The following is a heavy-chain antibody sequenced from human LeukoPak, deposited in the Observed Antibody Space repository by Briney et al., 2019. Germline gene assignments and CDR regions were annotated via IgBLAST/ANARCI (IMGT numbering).Heavy chain of an antibody. Sequence: SETLSPTCTVSGVSMSAFQWSWVRQSPEKGLEWIGCVNTKGETNYNPSLKSRVITSVDTSKSQFSLRLTSVTAADTAVYYCATSNDAKIAPFDHWGQGALVTVSS. CDR3: ATSNDAKIAPFDH. D-gene: IGHD2-8*01. J-gene: IGHJ4*02. CDR2: VNTKGET. CDR1: GVSMSAFQ. V-gene: IGHV4-4*09.